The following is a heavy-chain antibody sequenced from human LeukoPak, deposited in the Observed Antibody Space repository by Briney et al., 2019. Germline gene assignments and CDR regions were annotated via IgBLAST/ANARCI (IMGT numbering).Heavy chain of an antibody. J-gene: IGHJ5*02. CDR3: ARADWELHRWFDP. D-gene: IGHD1-7*01. CDR2: INPMTDAT. CDR1: GYTFTDYY. V-gene: IGHV1-2*02. Sequence: ASVKVSCKASGYTFTDYYIHWVRQAPGQGLEWMGWINPMTDATNFAQKFQGRVIMTSDTSIATVYMEVTRLTSADTAVYYCARADWELHRWFDPWGQGTLVSVSS.